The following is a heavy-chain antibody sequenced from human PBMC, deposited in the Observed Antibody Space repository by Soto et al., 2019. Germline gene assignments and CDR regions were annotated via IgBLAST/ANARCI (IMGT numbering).Heavy chain of an antibody. CDR3: ARVEPRRAMIVGDDFDI. CDR2: ISAYNGNT. V-gene: IGHV1-18*04. CDR1: GYTFTSYG. D-gene: IGHD3-22*01. Sequence: QVQLVQSGAEVKKHGASVKVSCKASGYTFTSYGISWVRQAPGQVLEWMGWISAYNGNTNYAQKLQGRVTMTTDTSTSTAYMELRSLRSDDTAVYYCARVEPRRAMIVGDDFDIWGQGTMVTVSS. J-gene: IGHJ3*02.